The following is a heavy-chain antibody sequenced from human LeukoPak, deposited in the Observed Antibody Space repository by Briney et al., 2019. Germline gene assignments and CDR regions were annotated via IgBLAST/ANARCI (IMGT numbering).Heavy chain of an antibody. CDR1: GYSFTSYW. Sequence: GESLKISCKGSGYSFTSYWIGWARQMPGKGLEWMGIIYPGDSDTRYSPSFQGQVTISADKSISTAYLQWSSLKASDTAMYYCSRHGSGYYGSGSYYNLDDYWGQGTLVTVSS. V-gene: IGHV5-51*01. J-gene: IGHJ4*02. D-gene: IGHD3-10*01. CDR3: SRHGSGYYGSGSYYNLDDY. CDR2: IYPGDSDT.